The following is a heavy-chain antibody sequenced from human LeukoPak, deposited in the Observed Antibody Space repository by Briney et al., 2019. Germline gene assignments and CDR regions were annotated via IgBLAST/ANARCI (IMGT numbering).Heavy chain of an antibody. J-gene: IGHJ4*02. CDR1: GGSISSGGYY. CDR2: IYHSGST. D-gene: IGHD3-22*01. V-gene: IGHV4-30-2*01. CDR3: ARDAGHYHDRSGAFDH. Sequence: PSETLSLTCTVSGGSISSGGYYWSWIRQPPGKGLEWIGYIYHSGSTYYSPSLRSRVTMSVDGSKNQFSPKLRSVTAADTAVYYCARDAGHYHDRSGAFDHWGQGTLVTVSS.